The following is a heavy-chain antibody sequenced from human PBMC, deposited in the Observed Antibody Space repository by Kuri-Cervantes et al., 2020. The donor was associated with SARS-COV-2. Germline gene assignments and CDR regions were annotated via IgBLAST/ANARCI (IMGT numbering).Heavy chain of an antibody. CDR2: IYHSGST. CDR1: GYSISSGYY. CDR3: ARTASTVTTNPYRYYFDY. V-gene: IGHV4-38-2*01. Sequence: SETLSLTCAVSGYSISSGYYWGWIRQPPGKGLEWIGSIYHSGSTYSNPSLKSRVTISVDTSKNQFSLKLSSVTAADTAVYYCARTASTVTTNPYRYYFDYWGQGTLVTVSS. J-gene: IGHJ4*02. D-gene: IGHD4-11*01.